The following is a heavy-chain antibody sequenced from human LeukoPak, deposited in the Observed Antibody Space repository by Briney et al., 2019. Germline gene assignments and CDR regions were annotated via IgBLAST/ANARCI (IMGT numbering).Heavy chain of an antibody. Sequence: GGSLRLSCAASGFTFSSYWMSWVRQAPGKGLEWVAVISYDGSNKYYADSVKGRFTISRDNSKNTLYLQMNSLRAEDTAVYYCAREKRNLHFDYWGQGTLVTVSS. D-gene: IGHD1-1*01. CDR2: ISYDGSNK. J-gene: IGHJ4*02. CDR3: AREKRNLHFDY. CDR1: GFTFSSYW. V-gene: IGHV3-30*03.